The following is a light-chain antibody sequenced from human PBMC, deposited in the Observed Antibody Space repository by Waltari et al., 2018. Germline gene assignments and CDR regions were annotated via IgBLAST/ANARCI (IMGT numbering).Light chain of an antibody. J-gene: IGLJ2*01. V-gene: IGLV2-11*01. CDR2: DVS. CDR1: SSDVGGYNY. Sequence: QSALTPPPSVSGSPGPSVTISCTGTSSDVGGYNYVPWYQQHPGKAPKLMIYDVSKRPSGVPDRFSGSKSGNTASLTISGLQAEDEADYYCCSYAGSYTFVVFGGGTKLTVL. CDR3: CSYAGSYTFVV.